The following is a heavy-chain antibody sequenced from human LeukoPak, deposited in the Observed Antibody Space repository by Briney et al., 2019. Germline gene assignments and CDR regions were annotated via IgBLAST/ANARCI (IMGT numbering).Heavy chain of an antibody. CDR3: ARDLGPAPGISVGGSGFGY. J-gene: IGHJ4*02. CDR1: GFTFSSYG. D-gene: IGHD6-19*01. Sequence: GRSLRLSCAASGFTFSSYGMHWVRQAPGKGLEWVAVIWYDGSNKYYADSVKGRFTISRDNSKNTLYLQMNSLRAEDTAVYYCARDLGPAPGISVGGSGFGYWGQGTLVTVSS. CDR2: IWYDGSNK. V-gene: IGHV3-33*01.